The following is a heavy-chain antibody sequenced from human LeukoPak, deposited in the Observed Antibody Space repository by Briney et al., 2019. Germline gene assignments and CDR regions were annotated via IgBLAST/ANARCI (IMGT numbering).Heavy chain of an antibody. D-gene: IGHD1-26*01. CDR3: ARVVGSYYYYYGMDV. J-gene: IGHJ6*02. Sequence: ASVKVSCKASGYTFTGYYMHWVRQAPGQGLEWMGWINPNSGGTNYAQKFQGRVTMTRDTSISTAYIELSRLRSDDTAVYYCARVVGSYYYYYGMDVWGQGTTVTVSS. V-gene: IGHV1-2*02. CDR1: GYTFTGYY. CDR2: INPNSGGT.